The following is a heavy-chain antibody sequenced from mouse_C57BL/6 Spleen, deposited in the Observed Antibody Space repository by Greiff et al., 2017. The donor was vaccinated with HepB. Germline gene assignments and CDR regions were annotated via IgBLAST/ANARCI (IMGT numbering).Heavy chain of an antibody. CDR1: GYTFTDYY. CDR3: ARSSYGPFDY. J-gene: IGHJ2*01. V-gene: IGHV1-76*01. D-gene: IGHD1-1*02. CDR2: IYPGSGNT. Sequence: VQLKESGAELVRPGASVKLSCKASGYTFTDYYINWVKQRPGQGLEWIARIYPGSGNTYYNEKFKGKATLTAEKSSSTAYMQLSSLTSEDSAVYFCARSSYGPFDYWGQGTTLTVSS.